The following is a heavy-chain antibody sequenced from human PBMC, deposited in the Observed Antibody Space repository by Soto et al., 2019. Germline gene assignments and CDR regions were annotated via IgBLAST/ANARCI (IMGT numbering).Heavy chain of an antibody. CDR2: INRGGDT. D-gene: IGHD3-10*01. CDR3: VRGCGSGSYYVS. V-gene: IGHV4-34*01. CDR1: GGSLSGYY. Sequence: SETLSLPCAIYGGSLSGYYSILIRQPPGKGLEWIGEINRGGDTEYNPSLKSRVTISVDTSKNQFSLKLSSMTAADTAVYYCVRGCGSGSYYVSWGQGPLIT. J-gene: IGHJ4*02.